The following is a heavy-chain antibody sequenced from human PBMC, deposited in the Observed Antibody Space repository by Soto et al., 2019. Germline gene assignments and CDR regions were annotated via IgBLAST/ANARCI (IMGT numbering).Heavy chain of an antibody. CDR2: IYYSGST. D-gene: IGHD2-2*01. V-gene: IGHV4-31*03. J-gene: IGHJ5*02. CDR3: AKDPSMIVLVPGLNCFDP. CDR1: GGSISSGGYY. Sequence: PSETLSLTCTVSGGSISSGGYYWSWIRHHPGKGLEWIGYIYYSGSTYYNPSLNSRVTISFDTSKNQFSLKLNSVTAADTAVYYCAKDPSMIVLVPGLNCFDPWGQGTLVTVSS.